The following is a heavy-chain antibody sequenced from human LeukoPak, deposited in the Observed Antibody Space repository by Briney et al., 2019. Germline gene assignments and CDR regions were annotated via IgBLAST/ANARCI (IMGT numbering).Heavy chain of an antibody. Sequence: GGSLRLSCAASGFTFSSYAMSWVRQAPGKGLEWVSAISGSGGSTYYADSVKGRFTISRDNSKNTLYLQMNSLRAEDAVVYYCARGGSGATRDDTFDIWGQGSMVTVSS. D-gene: IGHD3-16*01. CDR1: GFTFSSYA. V-gene: IGHV3-23*01. CDR2: ISGSGGST. J-gene: IGHJ3*02. CDR3: ARGGSGATRDDTFDI.